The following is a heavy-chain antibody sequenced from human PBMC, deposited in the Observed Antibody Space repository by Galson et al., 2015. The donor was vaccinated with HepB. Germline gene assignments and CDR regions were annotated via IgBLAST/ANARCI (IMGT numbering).Heavy chain of an antibody. J-gene: IGHJ6*02. CDR3: ATRAALRGVIITAETKHYYYYGMDV. Sequence: SVKVSCKASGYTFTNFAVNWVRQAPGQGLEWMGWINTNTGNPMYARGFTGRFVFSLDTSVSMAYLQISSLKAEDTAVYYCATRAALRGVIITAETKHYYYYGMDVWGQGTTVTVSS. CDR2: INTNTGNP. D-gene: IGHD3-10*01. V-gene: IGHV7-4-1*04. CDR1: GYTFTNFA.